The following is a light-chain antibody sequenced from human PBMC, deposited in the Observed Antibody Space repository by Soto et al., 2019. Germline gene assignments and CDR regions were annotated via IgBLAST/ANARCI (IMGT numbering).Light chain of an antibody. V-gene: IGKV1-5*03. Sequence: DIQMTQSPSTLSASVGDRVTITCRASQSISSWLAWYQQKPGKAPKLLIYKASSLESWVPSRFSGSGSGTEFTLTISSLQPDDFAPYYCQQYNSYPYTFGQGTKLEIK. CDR2: KAS. CDR3: QQYNSYPYT. J-gene: IGKJ2*01. CDR1: QSISSW.